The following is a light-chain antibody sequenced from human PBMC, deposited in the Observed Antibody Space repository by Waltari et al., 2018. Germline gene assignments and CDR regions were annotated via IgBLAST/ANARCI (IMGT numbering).Light chain of an antibody. CDR2: DVS. J-gene: IGKJ1*01. Sequence: TQSPSSLSASVGDRVTITCRASQGIGNDLGWYQQKPGKAPKRLIYDVSSLQSGVPSRFSGSGSGTEFTLTISSLQPEDFATYYCLQLNSYPWTFGQGTKVEIK. V-gene: IGKV1-17*01. CDR1: QGIGND. CDR3: LQLNSYPWT.